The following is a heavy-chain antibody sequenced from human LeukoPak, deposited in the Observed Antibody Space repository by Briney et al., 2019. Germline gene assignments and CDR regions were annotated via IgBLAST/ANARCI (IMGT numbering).Heavy chain of an antibody. CDR1: GFTFSSYA. D-gene: IGHD5-12*01. Sequence: GGSLRLSCAASGFTFSSYAMSWVRQAPGKGLEWVAVISGGGGNTYYADSVKGRFTISRDNSKNTLYLQMNSLRAEDTAEYYSAKAHSGYDWYLDYWGEGTLVTVSS. CDR2: ISGGGGNT. CDR3: AKAHSGYDWYLDY. J-gene: IGHJ4*02. V-gene: IGHV3-23*01.